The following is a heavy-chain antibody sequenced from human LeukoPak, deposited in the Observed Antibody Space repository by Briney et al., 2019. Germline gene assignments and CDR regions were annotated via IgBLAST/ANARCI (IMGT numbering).Heavy chain of an antibody. J-gene: IGHJ3*02. D-gene: IGHD3-10*01. Sequence: GRSLRLSCVASGFTLSSFGMHWVRQAPGKGLEWVALISFDGSDKYYADSVKGRFTISRDNSKNTLYLQLNSLRDEDTAVYYCARAGGLLWLGEVLESSDAFHIWGQGTMVTVSS. CDR1: GFTLSSFG. CDR3: ARAGGLLWLGEVLESSDAFHI. V-gene: IGHV3-30*03. CDR2: ISFDGSDK.